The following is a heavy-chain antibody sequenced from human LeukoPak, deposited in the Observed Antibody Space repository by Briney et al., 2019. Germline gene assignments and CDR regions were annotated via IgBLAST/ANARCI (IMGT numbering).Heavy chain of an antibody. CDR2: IYYSGST. Sequence: PSETLSLTCTVSGGSISNYFWSWIRQPPGKGLEWMWYIYYSGSTNYNPSLKSRVTISVDTSKNQFSLKLTSVTAADAAVYYCARHGGAPLVGDVWGQGTTVTVSS. J-gene: IGHJ6*02. V-gene: IGHV4-59*08. D-gene: IGHD2-2*01. CDR1: GGSISNYF. CDR3: ARHGGAPLVGDV.